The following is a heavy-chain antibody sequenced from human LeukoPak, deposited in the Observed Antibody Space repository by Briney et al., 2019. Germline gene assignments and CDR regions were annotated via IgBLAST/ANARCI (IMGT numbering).Heavy chain of an antibody. CDR3: ARPRYCSSTSCYVHDAFDI. D-gene: IGHD2-2*01. V-gene: IGHV4-39*02. J-gene: IGHJ3*02. Sequence: SETLSLTCTVSGGSISSSSYYWGWIRQPPGKGLEWIGSIYYSGSTYYNPSLKSRVTISVDTSKNHFSLKLSSVTAADTAVYYCARPRYCSSTSCYVHDAFDIWGQGTMVTVSS. CDR2: IYYSGST. CDR1: GGSISSSSYY.